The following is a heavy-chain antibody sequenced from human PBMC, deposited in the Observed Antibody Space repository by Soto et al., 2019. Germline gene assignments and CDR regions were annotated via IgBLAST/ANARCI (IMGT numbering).Heavy chain of an antibody. CDR1: GYTFTNYG. Sequence: QVIMVQSGTEVKKPGASVEVSFKASGYTFTNYGISWVRQAPGQGLEWMGWINAYNGNRKDAQKLQGRVTMTTDTATSTAYMELSSLISDETAVYYCARDWFGVDYWGQRTLVTVSS. V-gene: IGHV1-18*01. CDR3: ARDWFGVDY. CDR2: INAYNGNR. J-gene: IGHJ4*02. D-gene: IGHD3-3*01.